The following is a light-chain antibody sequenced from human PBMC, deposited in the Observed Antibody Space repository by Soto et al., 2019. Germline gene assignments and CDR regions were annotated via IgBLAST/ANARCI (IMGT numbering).Light chain of an antibody. Sequence: DIPMTQSPSSVSASVGDRVTITCRASQHINIYLTWYQKRPGNAPKLLIYGGSTLLPGVPPRYSGSGSGTEFTVTIRSLQPQDFGTCHCPQSRCFPISFDGRTKEEI. CDR2: GGS. J-gene: IGKJ4*02. CDR3: PQSRCFPIS. CDR1: QHINIY. V-gene: IGKV1-12*01.